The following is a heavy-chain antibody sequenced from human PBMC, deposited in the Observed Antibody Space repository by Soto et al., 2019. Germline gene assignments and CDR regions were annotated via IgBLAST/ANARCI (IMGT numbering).Heavy chain of an antibody. J-gene: IGHJ3*02. D-gene: IGHD6-13*01. CDR3: ARLKSTPRLRKQPHDAFDI. Sequence: PSGTLSLTCTVSGGSVSSSDYYWGWIRQPPGKGLEWIGSISYSGSTYYNPSFKSRVTISVDTSKNQFSLRLSSVTAADTAVYYCARLKSTPRLRKQPHDAFDIWGQGTMVTVSS. CDR2: ISYSGST. CDR1: GGSVSSSDYY. V-gene: IGHV4-39*01.